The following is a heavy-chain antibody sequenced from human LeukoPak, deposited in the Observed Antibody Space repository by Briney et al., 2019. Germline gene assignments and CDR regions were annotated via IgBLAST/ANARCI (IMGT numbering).Heavy chain of an antibody. CDR2: ISYSGST. J-gene: IGHJ3*02. CDR3: ARDGYYYGSGSYLPGAFDI. Sequence: SETLSLTCSVSGGSVSSYYWSWIRQPPGKGLDWIGYISYSGSTNYNPSLKSRVTISVDTSKNQFSLKLSSVTAADTAVYYCARDGYYYGSGSYLPGAFDIWGQGTMVTVSS. D-gene: IGHD3-10*01. V-gene: IGHV4-59*02. CDR1: GGSVSSYY.